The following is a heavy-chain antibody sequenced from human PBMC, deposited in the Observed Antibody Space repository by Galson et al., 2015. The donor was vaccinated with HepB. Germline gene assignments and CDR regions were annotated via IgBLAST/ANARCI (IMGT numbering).Heavy chain of an antibody. CDR1: GVTFSNTW. D-gene: IGHD2-21*01. CDR3: GVGGGYYDY. V-gene: IGHV3-15*01. J-gene: IGHJ4*02. CDR2: IKSHIAGGRA. Sequence: SLRLSCAASGVTFSNTWMSWGRQAPGRGLEWVGRIKSHIAGGRAEFAAPVRDRFTISRDDSKNTVYLQMTSLKTEDTAVYYCGVGGGYYDYRGQGTLVTVSS.